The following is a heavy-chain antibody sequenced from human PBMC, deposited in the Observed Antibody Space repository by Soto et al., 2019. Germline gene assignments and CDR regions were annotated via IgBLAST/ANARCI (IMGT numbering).Heavy chain of an antibody. Sequence: ASVKVSCKASGYTCTGYYMHWVRQAPGQGLDWMGWINPNSGGTNYEQKFQGRVTMTRDTSISTAYTELSRLRSDDTAVYYCARGLDYYDSSGYFTTYYFDFWGQGALVTVSS. CDR2: INPNSGGT. D-gene: IGHD3-22*01. V-gene: IGHV1-2*02. CDR3: ARGLDYYDSSGYFTTYYFDF. J-gene: IGHJ4*02. CDR1: GYTCTGYY.